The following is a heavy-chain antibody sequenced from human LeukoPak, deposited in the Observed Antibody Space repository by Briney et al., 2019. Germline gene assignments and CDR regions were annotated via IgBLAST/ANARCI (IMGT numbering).Heavy chain of an antibody. CDR1: GGSISSYY. Sequence: PSRTLSLTCTVSGGSISSYYWSWIRQPPGKGLEWIGYIYYSGSTNYNPSLKSRVTISVDTSKNQFSLKLSSVTAADTAVYYCARYGGYGYFDYWGQGTLVTVSS. J-gene: IGHJ4*02. CDR3: ARYGGYGYFDY. V-gene: IGHV4-59*01. D-gene: IGHD4-17*01. CDR2: IYYSGST.